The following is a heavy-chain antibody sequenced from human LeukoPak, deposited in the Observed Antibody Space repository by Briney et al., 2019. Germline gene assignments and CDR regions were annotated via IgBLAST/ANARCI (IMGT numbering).Heavy chain of an antibody. V-gene: IGHV3-21*01. J-gene: IGHJ4*02. D-gene: IGHD3-10*01. Sequence: GGSLRLSCAASGFTFSNHWMSWVRQAPGKGLEWVASIDTTSYTYYTDSVKGRFTISRDNAKISLYLQMNSLRAEDTAVYYCATEGRGVHFDCWGQGTLVTVSP. CDR3: ATEGRGVHFDC. CDR1: GFTFSNHW. CDR2: IDTTSYT.